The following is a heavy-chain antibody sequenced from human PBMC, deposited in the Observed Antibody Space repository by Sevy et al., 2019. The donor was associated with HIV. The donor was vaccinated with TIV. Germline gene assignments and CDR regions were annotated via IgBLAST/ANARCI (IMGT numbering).Heavy chain of an antibody. J-gene: IGHJ4*02. D-gene: IGHD3-3*01. CDR2: ISYDGSNN. CDR1: GFTFSNYD. Sequence: GGSLRLSCAASGFTFSNYDIHWVRQAPGKGLEWVAVISYDGSNNYYADSVKGRFTISRDKSKNTLYLQMNSLRAEDTAAYYCAKVGGTYYDFWSGYGYFDYWGQGTLVTVSS. CDR3: AKVGGTYYDFWSGYGYFDY. V-gene: IGHV3-30*18.